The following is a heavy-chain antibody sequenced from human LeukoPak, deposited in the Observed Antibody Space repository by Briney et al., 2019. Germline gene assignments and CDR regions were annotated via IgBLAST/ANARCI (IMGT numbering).Heavy chain of an antibody. CDR3: ARQILRGSYFYYLDV. Sequence: GGSLRLSCAASGFSFNSFGMSWVRQTPGKGLEWVSSIHSRGDNTHYADSLEGRFTISRDAWKNTVYLQMNRLRVEDTATYYCARQILRGSYFYYLDVWGTGTPVTVSS. J-gene: IGHJ6*03. CDR1: GFSFNSFG. V-gene: IGHV3-23*01. CDR2: IHSRGDNT. D-gene: IGHD3-10*01.